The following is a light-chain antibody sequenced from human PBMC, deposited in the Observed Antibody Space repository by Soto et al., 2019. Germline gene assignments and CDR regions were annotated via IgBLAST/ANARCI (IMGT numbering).Light chain of an antibody. CDR1: QSISRS. CDR3: HQYNSWPPGT. CDR2: DAS. J-gene: IGKJ2*01. Sequence: EIVLTQSPAILSVSPGERATLSCRASQSISRSLAWYQQKPGQAPRLLISDASTRATGIPARFSCSGSGTECTLTISSLQSEDFELYYCHQYNSWPPGTFGQGTKVEIK. V-gene: IGKV3-15*01.